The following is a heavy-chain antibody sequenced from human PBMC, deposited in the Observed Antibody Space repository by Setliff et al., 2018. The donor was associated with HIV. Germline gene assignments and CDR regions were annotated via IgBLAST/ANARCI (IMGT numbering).Heavy chain of an antibody. CDR1: GGTFSSDA. J-gene: IGHJ4*02. CDR2: IIPIFGRA. CDR3: ASGPYEGITSPDYYFAY. Sequence: GASVKVSCKASGGTFSSDAISWVRQAPGQGLEWMGGIIPIFGRANYAQRFQGRVTITTDESSTTVYMELSSLRSEDTAVYYCASGPYEGITSPDYYFAYWGQGTLVTVSS. V-gene: IGHV1-69*05. D-gene: IGHD5-12*01.